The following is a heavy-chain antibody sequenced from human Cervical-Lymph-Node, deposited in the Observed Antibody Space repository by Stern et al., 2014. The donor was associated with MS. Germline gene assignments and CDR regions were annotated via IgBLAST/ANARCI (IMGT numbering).Heavy chain of an antibody. CDR1: GGSISSRSNW. V-gene: IGHV4-4*02. Sequence: QVQLQESGPGLVKPSGTLSLTCAVSGGSISSRSNWWTWVRQPPGKGLEWIGEINQSGTTNYNPSLKSRVTISVDKSKNQFSLKVRSVTAADTAVYYCARMMSVSGIGMDVWGQGTTVTVSS. CDR3: ARMMSVSGIGMDV. J-gene: IGHJ6*02. D-gene: IGHD3-16*01. CDR2: INQSGTT.